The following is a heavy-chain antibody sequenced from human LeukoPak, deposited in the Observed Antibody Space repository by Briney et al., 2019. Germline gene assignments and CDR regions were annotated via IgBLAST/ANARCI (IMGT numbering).Heavy chain of an antibody. CDR3: ARECSSTSCYDAFDI. J-gene: IGHJ3*02. Sequence: SETLSLTCTVSGGSISSYYWGWIRQPPGKGLEWIGYIYYSGSTNYNPSLKSRVTISVDTSKNQFSLKLSSVTAADTAVYYCARECSSTSCYDAFDIWGQGTMVTVSS. V-gene: IGHV4-59*01. CDR1: GGSISSYY. D-gene: IGHD2-2*01. CDR2: IYYSGST.